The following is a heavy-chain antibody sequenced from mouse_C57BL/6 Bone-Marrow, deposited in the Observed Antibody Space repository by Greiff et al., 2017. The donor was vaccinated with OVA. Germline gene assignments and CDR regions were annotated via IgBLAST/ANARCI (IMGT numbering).Heavy chain of an antibody. V-gene: IGHV5-6*01. Sequence: EVMLVESGGDLVKPGGSLKLSCAASGFTFSSYGMSWVRQTPDKRLEWVATISSGGSYTYYPDSVKGRFTISRDNAKNTLYLQMSRLKAEDTAMYYCARNWLAYWGQGTLVTVSA. J-gene: IGHJ3*01. CDR3: ARNWLAY. CDR1: GFTFSSYG. CDR2: ISSGGSYT.